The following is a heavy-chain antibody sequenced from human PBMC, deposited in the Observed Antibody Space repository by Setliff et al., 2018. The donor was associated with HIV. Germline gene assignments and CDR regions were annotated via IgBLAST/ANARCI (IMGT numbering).Heavy chain of an antibody. V-gene: IGHV3-7*04. Sequence: GGSLRLSCAASGFTFSSSWMTWVRQGPGRGLEYVAGMNRDGREKLYADSVKGRFSISRDNAKNSLYLQRSSLRTEDTAVYFCARDPAFGAFDIWGQGTMVTVSS. CDR2: MNRDGREK. J-gene: IGHJ3*02. D-gene: IGHD3-10*01. CDR3: ARDPAFGAFDI. CDR1: GFTFSSSW.